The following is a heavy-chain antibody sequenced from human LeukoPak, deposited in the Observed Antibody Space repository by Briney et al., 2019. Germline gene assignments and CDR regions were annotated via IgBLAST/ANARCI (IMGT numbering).Heavy chain of an antibody. V-gene: IGHV1-18*01. Sequence: GASVKVSCKASGYTFTSYGISWVRQAPGQGLEWMGWISAYNGNTNYAQKLQGRVTMTTDTSTSTAYMELRSLRSDDTAVYYCAREPVAYCGGDCSLGDYWGQGTLVTVSS. D-gene: IGHD2-21*02. CDR1: GYTFTSYG. J-gene: IGHJ4*02. CDR2: ISAYNGNT. CDR3: AREPVAYCGGDCSLGDY.